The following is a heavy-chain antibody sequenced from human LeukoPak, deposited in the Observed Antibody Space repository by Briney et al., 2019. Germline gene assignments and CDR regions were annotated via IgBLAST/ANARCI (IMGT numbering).Heavy chain of an antibody. J-gene: IGHJ3*02. CDR2: IYHSGST. CDR1: GGSISSGGYS. D-gene: IGHD5-24*01. CDR3: ARPYRRDGYMTHAFDI. V-gene: IGHV4-30-2*01. Sequence: SETLSLTCAVSGGSISSGGYSWSWIRQPPGKGLEWIGYIYHSGSTYYNPSLKSRVTISVDRSKNQFSLKLSSVTAADTAVYYCARPYRRDGYMTHAFDIWGQGTMVTVSS.